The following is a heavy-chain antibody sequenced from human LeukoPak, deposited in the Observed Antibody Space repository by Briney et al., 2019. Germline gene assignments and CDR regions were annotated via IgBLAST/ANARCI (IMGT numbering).Heavy chain of an antibody. J-gene: IGHJ4*02. D-gene: IGHD6-13*01. CDR1: GYTFRSYG. CDR2: ISPYSGST. V-gene: IGHV1-18*01. CDR3: ARALREYSSSWFSEF. Sequence: ASVKVPCRASGYTFRSYGNSWVPQAPGQGLEWMGWISPYSGSTNYPQKFQGRVTVTTDTSTSTAYMELRSLRTDDTAVYFCARALREYSSSWFSEFWGQVTPVTVSS.